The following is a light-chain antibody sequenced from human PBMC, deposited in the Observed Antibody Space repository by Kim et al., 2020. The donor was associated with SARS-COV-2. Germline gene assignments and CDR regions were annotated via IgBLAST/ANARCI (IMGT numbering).Light chain of an antibody. J-gene: IGKJ4*01. V-gene: IGKV1-12*01. CDR2: AAS. Sequence: AFGRDKVNNTGRSSQRISSRLAGYQQIRGKAPKLLIYAASRLKSGVPSRFSGSGSGTNVTLTISGLQPEDFATYYWQQANRFPITFGGGTKVDIK. CDR1: QRISSR. CDR3: QQANRFPIT.